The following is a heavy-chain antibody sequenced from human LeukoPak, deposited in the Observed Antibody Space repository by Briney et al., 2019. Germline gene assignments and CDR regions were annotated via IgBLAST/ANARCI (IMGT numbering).Heavy chain of an antibody. CDR3: SKAHRVVTAILYFDY. Sequence: PGGSLRLSCAASGFTFCSYAMSWVRQAPGKGLGWVSDLSGSGGSTYYAHSVKGRCTISSDNSKNTLYLQMNSLRAEDTALYYCSKAHRVVTAILYFDYWGQGTLVTVSS. J-gene: IGHJ4*02. D-gene: IGHD2-21*02. CDR1: GFTFCSYA. V-gene: IGHV3-23*01. CDR2: LSGSGGST.